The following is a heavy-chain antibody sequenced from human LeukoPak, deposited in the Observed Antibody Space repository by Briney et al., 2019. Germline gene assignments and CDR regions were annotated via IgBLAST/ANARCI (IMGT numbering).Heavy chain of an antibody. CDR3: ARDVGGIYCSGGSCYSDGVDV. CDR1: GGSISTGGYY. D-gene: IGHD2-15*01. CDR2: ICYSGST. Sequence: SQTLSLTCTVSGGSISTGGYYWSWIRQHPGKGLEWIGYICYSGSTSYNPSLKSRITMSVDTSKNQFSLKLTSVTAADTAVYYCARDVGGIYCSGGSCYSDGVDVWGQGTTVTVSS. V-gene: IGHV4-31*03. J-gene: IGHJ6*02.